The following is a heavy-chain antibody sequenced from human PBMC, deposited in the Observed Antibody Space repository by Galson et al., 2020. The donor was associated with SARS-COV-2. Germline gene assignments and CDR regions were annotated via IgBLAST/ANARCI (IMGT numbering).Heavy chain of an antibody. Sequence: PGGSLRLSCAASGFTFDDYAMHWVRQAPGKGLEWVSGISWNSGSIGYADSVKGRFTISRDNAKNSLYLQMNSLRAEDTALYYCAKDISSHPSPGGMDVWGQGTTVTVSS. CDR1: GFTFDDYA. CDR3: AKDISSHPSPGGMDV. J-gene: IGHJ6*02. D-gene: IGHD2-2*01. CDR2: ISWNSGSI. V-gene: IGHV3-9*01.